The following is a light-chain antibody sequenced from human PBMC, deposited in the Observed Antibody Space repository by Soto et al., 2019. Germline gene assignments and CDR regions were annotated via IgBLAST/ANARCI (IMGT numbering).Light chain of an antibody. CDR1: QNIGSC. CDR2: AAS. V-gene: IGKV1-39*01. CDR3: QQSYTRWT. Sequence: DIQMTQSPSSLSASVGDRVTISCRASQNIGSCLNWYQQKPGKAPKVLISAASSLQSGVPSRFSGSGSETDFTLTISRLQPEDFATYYCQQSYTRWTFGQGTKLEIK. J-gene: IGKJ2*02.